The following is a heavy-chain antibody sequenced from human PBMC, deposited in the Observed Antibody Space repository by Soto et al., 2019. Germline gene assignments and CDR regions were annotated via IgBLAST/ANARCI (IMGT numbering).Heavy chain of an antibody. Sequence: ASVKVSCKASGYTFTSYAMHWVRQAPGQRLEWMGWINAGNGNTKYSQKFQGRVTITRDTSASTAYMELSSLRSEDTAVYYCARDQEGDFWSGYAPAPFDYWGQGTLVTVSS. J-gene: IGHJ4*02. V-gene: IGHV1-3*01. CDR1: GYTFTSYA. CDR3: ARDQEGDFWSGYAPAPFDY. CDR2: INAGNGNT. D-gene: IGHD3-3*01.